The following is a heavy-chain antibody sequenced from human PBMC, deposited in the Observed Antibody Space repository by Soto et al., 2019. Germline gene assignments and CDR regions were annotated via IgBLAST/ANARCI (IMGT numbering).Heavy chain of an antibody. Sequence: PGGSLRLSCAASGFPFSHYAMSWVRQAPGKGLEWVSAISGSGNDASYADSVRGRFTISRDNSKNTLYLQMNSLRAEDTAVYYCAKDHGFVAARPFDYWGQGTLVTVSS. V-gene: IGHV3-23*01. CDR3: AKDHGFVAARPFDY. J-gene: IGHJ4*02. CDR2: ISGSGNDA. CDR1: GFPFSHYA. D-gene: IGHD6-6*01.